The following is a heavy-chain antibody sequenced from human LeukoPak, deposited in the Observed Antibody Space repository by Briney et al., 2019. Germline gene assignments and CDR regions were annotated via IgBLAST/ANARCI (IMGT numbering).Heavy chain of an antibody. CDR3: AREGGGLCSGYSCPGADH. Sequence: QPGGSLRLSCAASGFTFSSYGMHWVRQAPGKGLEWVAVRWFEGSNEHYADSVKGRFTISRDNSRNTLDLQMTSLRAADTAVYYCAREGGGLCSGYSCPGADHWGQGTLVTVSS. CDR2: RWFEGSNE. V-gene: IGHV3-33*01. J-gene: IGHJ4*02. CDR1: GFTFSSYG. D-gene: IGHD3-22*01.